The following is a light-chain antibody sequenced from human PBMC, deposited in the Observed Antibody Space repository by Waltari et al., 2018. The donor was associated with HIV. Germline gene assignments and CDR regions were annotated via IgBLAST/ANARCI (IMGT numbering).Light chain of an antibody. Sequence: DIQMTQSPSSLSSSVGDSVTITCRASQSISSYLNWYQQKPGKAPKLLIYAASSLQSGVPSRFTGSGSGTDFNLTISSMKPEDFATYYCQQRYSTPPYTFGQGTKLEIK. CDR2: AAS. V-gene: IGKV1-39*01. CDR3: QQRYSTPPYT. CDR1: QSISSY. J-gene: IGKJ2*01.